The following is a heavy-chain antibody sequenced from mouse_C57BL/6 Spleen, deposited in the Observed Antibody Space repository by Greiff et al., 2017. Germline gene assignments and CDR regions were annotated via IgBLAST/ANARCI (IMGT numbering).Heavy chain of an antibody. CDR3: AKNKGDYYGNYDAMDY. J-gene: IGHJ4*01. Sequence: VKLLESGPGLVQPSQSLSITCTVSGFSLTSYGVHWVRQSPGKGLEWLGVIWRGGSTDYTAAFMSRLSITKDNSKSQVFFKMNSLQADDTAIYYCAKNKGDYYGNYDAMDYWGQGTSVTVSS. D-gene: IGHD2-1*01. V-gene: IGHV2-5*01. CDR2: IWRGGST. CDR1: GFSLTSYG.